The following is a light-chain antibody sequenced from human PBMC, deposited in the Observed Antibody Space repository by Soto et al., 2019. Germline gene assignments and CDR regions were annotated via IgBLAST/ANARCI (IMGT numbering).Light chain of an antibody. J-gene: IGKJ2*01. Sequence: DIQMTQSPSTLSASVGDRVTITCRASQSISSWLAWYQQKPGKAPKLLISKASSLESGVPSRFSGSGSGTEFTLTISSLQPDDFATYYCQQYNGLYTFGQGTKLDI. CDR2: KAS. CDR3: QQYNGLYT. CDR1: QSISSW. V-gene: IGKV1-5*03.